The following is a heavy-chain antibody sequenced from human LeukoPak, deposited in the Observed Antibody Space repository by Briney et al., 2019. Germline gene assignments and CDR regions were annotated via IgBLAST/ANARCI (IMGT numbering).Heavy chain of an antibody. V-gene: IGHV4-34*01. CDR3: ARVKQGVVAYDY. D-gene: IGHD3-22*01. CDR1: GGSFSGYY. CDR2: INHSGST. Sequence: SETLSPTCAVYGGSFSGYYWSWIRQPPGKGLGWIGEINHSGSTNYNPPLKSRSTISVNTPKNQFSLKLSPVTAAAPAVHSGARVKQGVVAYDYWGQGTLVTVSS. J-gene: IGHJ4*02.